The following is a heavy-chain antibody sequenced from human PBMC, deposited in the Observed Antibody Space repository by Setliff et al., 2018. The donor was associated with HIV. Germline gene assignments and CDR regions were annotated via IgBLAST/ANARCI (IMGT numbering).Heavy chain of an antibody. V-gene: IGHV4-59*11. J-gene: IGHJ3*01. CDR2: ISYNEYT. Sequence: SETLSLTCTVSGDPINSHYWSWIRQPPGEGLEWIGHISYNEYTNYDPSLKSRVTISLDTSKKHFSLDLYSVTAADTAVYYCARDHNSGTLHAFDLWGQGTKVTVSS. CDR3: ARDHNSGTLHAFDL. D-gene: IGHD1-26*01. CDR1: GDPINSHY.